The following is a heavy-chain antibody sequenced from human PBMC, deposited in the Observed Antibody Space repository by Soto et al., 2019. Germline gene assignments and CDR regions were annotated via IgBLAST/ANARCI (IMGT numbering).Heavy chain of an antibody. CDR2: IYYSGGT. D-gene: IGHD6-19*01. J-gene: IGHJ4*02. CDR1: GDSINSNYC. Sequence: QVQLQESGPGLVRPSGTLSLTCAVSGDSINSNYCWTWVRQPPGKGLEWIAEIYYSGGTSNNPSLRSRGRISMDKSQNQFSLSVTSVTAADPAMYYCARDTGWGLGYWGQGTLVTVSS. CDR3: ARDTGWGLGY. V-gene: IGHV4-4*02.